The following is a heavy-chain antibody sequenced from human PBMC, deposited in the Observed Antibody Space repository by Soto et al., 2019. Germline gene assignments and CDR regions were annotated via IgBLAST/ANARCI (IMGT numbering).Heavy chain of an antibody. CDR2: IYYSGST. V-gene: IGHV4-61*01. J-gene: IGHJ6*02. D-gene: IGHD2-15*01. Sequence: SETLSLTCTVSGGSVSSGSYYWSWIRQPPGKGLEWIGYIYYSGSTNYNPSLKSRVTISVDTSKNQFSLKLSSVTAADTAVYYCARTAGGSPRAYYYYGMDVWGQGTTVTVSS. CDR1: GGSVSSGSYY. CDR3: ARTAGGSPRAYYYYGMDV.